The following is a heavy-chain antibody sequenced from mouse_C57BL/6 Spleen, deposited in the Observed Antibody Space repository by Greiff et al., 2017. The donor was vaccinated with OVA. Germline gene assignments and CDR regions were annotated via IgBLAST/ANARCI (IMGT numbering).Heavy chain of an antibody. J-gene: IGHJ4*01. CDR3: AREEAYGSSSFYAMDY. D-gene: IGHD1-1*01. V-gene: IGHV5-16*01. CDR1: GFTFSDYY. CDR2: INYDGSST. Sequence: EVHLVESEGGLVQPGSFMKLSCTASGFTFSDYYMAWVRQVPEKGLEWVANINYDGSSTYYLDSLKSRFIISRDNAKNILYLQMSSLKSEDTATYYCAREEAYGSSSFYAMDYWGQGTSVTVSS.